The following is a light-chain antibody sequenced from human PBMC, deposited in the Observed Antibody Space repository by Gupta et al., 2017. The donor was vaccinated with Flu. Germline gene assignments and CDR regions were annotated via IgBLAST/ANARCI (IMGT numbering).Light chain of an antibody. J-gene: IGKJ1*01. Sequence: PASLSVSPGERATLSCRASQSVSSNLAWYQHKPGQAPRLLIYDASTRATGIPASFSGSGSGTEFTLTVSSLQPEDLAVYYCQQYNNWPWTFGQGTKVEIK. CDR2: DAS. CDR1: QSVSSN. CDR3: QQYNNWPWT. V-gene: IGKV3-15*01.